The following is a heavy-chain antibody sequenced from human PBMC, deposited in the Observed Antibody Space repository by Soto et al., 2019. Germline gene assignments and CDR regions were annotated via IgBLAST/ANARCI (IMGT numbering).Heavy chain of an antibody. CDR3: ARAVGLEWELPYHSCGMDV. D-gene: IGHD1-26*01. CDR2: IYSGGST. CDR1: GFTVSSNY. J-gene: IGHJ6*02. Sequence: TGGSLRLSCAASGFTVSSNYMSWVRQAPGKGLEWVSVIYSGGSTYYADSVKGRFTISRDNSKNTLYLQMNSLRAEDTAVYYCARAVGLEWELPYHSCGMDVWGQGTTVTVSS. V-gene: IGHV3-53*01.